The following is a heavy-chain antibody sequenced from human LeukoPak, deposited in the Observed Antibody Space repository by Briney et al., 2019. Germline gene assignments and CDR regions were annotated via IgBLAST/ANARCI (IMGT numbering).Heavy chain of an antibody. D-gene: IGHD1-26*01. CDR3: AKGGSYVFDY. J-gene: IGHJ4*02. CDR2: ISYDGSNK. CDR1: GFTFSSYA. V-gene: IGHV3-30*04. Sequence: GRSLRLSCAASGFTFSSYAMHWVRQAPGKGLEWVAVISYDGSNKYYADSVKGRFTISRDNSKNTLYLQMNSLRAEDTAVYYCAKGGSYVFDYWGQGTLVTVSS.